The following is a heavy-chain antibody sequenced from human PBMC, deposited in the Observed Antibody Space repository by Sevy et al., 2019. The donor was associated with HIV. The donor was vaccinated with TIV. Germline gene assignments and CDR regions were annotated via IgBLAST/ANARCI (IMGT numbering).Heavy chain of an antibody. Sequence: GGSLRLSCEASGFTFSSYGMHWVHQAPGKGLEWVALIWFDGSSEYYADSLKGRFTISRDNSKNTLYLQMNSLRAEDTAVYYCARGADYYDNSGANFDYWGQGTLVTVSS. D-gene: IGHD3-22*01. V-gene: IGHV3-33*01. CDR3: ARGADYYDNSGANFDY. CDR1: GFTFSSYG. CDR2: IWFDGSSE. J-gene: IGHJ4*02.